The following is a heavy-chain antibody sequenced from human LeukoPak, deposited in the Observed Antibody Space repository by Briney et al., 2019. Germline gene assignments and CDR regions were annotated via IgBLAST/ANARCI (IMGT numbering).Heavy chain of an antibody. CDR3: ARPRSSGWYVFDY. Sequence: GGSLRLSCAASGFTFSSYEMNWVRQAPGKGLEWVSYISSSGSTIYYADSVKGRFTISRDNAKNSLYLKMNSLRAEDTAVYYCARPRSSGWYVFDYWGQGTLVTVSS. D-gene: IGHD6-19*01. CDR2: ISSSGSTI. V-gene: IGHV3-48*03. CDR1: GFTFSSYE. J-gene: IGHJ4*02.